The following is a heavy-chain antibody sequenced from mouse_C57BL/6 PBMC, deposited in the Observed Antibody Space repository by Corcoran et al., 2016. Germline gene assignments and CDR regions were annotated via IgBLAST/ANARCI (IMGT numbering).Heavy chain of an antibody. Sequence: EVQLQQSGPELVKPGASVKISCKASGYTFTDYYMNWVKQSHGKSLEWIGDINPNNGGTSYNQKFKGKATLTVDKSSSTAYMELRSLTSEDSAVYYCARSDYGSSYDWVQGTTLTVAS. V-gene: IGHV1-26*01. CDR3: ARSDYGSSYD. CDR1: GYTFTDYY. J-gene: IGHJ2*01. CDR2: INPNNGGT. D-gene: IGHD1-1*01.